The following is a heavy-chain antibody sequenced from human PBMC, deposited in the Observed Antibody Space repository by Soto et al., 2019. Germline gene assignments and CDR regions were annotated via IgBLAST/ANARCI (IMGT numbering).Heavy chain of an antibody. J-gene: IGHJ4*02. Sequence: QAQLVQSGAEVKKPGDSVKVSCKTSGYTFTGYDINWVRQATGQGLEWMGWMNPNSGKTGYAQNFQGRVTMTRDNSITTAYMELTSLRDDDSAVYYCAGEKVGTTGIDFWGQGTLVTVSS. V-gene: IGHV1-8*01. CDR3: AGEKVGTTGIDF. CDR2: MNPNSGKT. D-gene: IGHD1-26*01. CDR1: GYTFTGYD.